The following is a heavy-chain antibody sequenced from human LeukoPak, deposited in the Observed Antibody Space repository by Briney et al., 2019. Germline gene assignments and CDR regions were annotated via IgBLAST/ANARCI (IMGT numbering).Heavy chain of an antibody. Sequence: PSETLSLTCTVSGYSISSGYYWGWIRQPPGKGLEWIGSIYHSGSTYYNPSLKSRVTISVDTSKNQFSLKLSSVTAADTAVYYCARVAYFDMDVWGKGTTVTVSS. CDR3: ARVAYFDMDV. CDR1: GYSISSGYY. CDR2: IYHSGST. J-gene: IGHJ6*03. D-gene: IGHD3-9*01. V-gene: IGHV4-38-2*02.